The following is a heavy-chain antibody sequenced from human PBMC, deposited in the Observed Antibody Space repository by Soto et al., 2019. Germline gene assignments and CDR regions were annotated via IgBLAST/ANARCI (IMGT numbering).Heavy chain of an antibody. Sequence: GGSLRLSCAASGFTFSNAWMSWVRQAPGKGLEWVGRIKSKTDGGTTDYAAPVKGRFTISRDDSKNTLYLQMNSLKTEDAAVYYCVTARWDYASSGFPSGMDVWGQGTTVTVSS. CDR2: IKSKTDGGTT. V-gene: IGHV3-15*01. J-gene: IGHJ6*02. CDR3: VTARWDYASSGFPSGMDV. CDR1: GFTFSNAW. D-gene: IGHD3-22*01.